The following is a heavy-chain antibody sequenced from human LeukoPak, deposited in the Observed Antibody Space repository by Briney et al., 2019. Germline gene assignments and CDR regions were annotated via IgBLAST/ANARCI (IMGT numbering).Heavy chain of an antibody. V-gene: IGHV4-4*07. CDR1: GGSISSYY. CDR2: IYTSGST. Sequence: SETLSLTCTVSGGSISSYYWSWIRQPAGKGLEWIGRIYTSGSTNYNPSLKSRVTMSVDTSKNQFSLKLSSVTAADTAVYYCARDPGHGSGSYYSWFDPWGQGTLVTVSS. J-gene: IGHJ5*02. CDR3: ARDPGHGSGSYYSWFDP. D-gene: IGHD3-10*01.